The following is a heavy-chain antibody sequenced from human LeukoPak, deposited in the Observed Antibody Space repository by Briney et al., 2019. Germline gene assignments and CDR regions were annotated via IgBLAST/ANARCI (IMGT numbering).Heavy chain of an antibody. CDR3: ARDPAGHGRYFDY. CDR1: GGSINGYF. D-gene: IGHD1-14*01. J-gene: IGHJ4*02. Sequence: SETLSLTCTVSGGSINGYFCTWLRQSAGTGLECIGRIHTSGTTYYNPSFKSRVSMSVDTSNNKFSLRLNSVSAADTAVYYCARDPAGHGRYFDYWGQGALVTVSS. CDR2: IHTSGTT. V-gene: IGHV4-4*07.